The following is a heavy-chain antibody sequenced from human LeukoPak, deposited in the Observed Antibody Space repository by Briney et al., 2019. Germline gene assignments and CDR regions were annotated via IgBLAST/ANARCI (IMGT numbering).Heavy chain of an antibody. V-gene: IGHV1-8*02. Sequence: AASVKVSCKASGYTFTGYYMHWVRQATGQGLEWMGWMNPNNGNTGYAQKFQGRVTMTRNTSTGTAYMELSSLRSEDTAVYYCARTNYHDTSGASNWFDPWGQGTLVTVSS. D-gene: IGHD3-22*01. J-gene: IGHJ5*02. CDR1: GYTFTGYY. CDR2: MNPNNGNT. CDR3: ARTNYHDTSGASNWFDP.